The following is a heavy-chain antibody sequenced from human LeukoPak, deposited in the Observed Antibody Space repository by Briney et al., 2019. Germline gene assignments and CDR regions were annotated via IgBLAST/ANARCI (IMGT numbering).Heavy chain of an antibody. Sequence: SETLSLTCTVSGGSISSYYWSWIRQPPGKGLEWIGYIYYSGSTNYNPSLKSRVTISVDTSKNQFSLKLSSVTAADTAVYSCASYSSGWYYFDYWGQGTLVTVSS. V-gene: IGHV4-59*01. CDR3: ASYSSGWYYFDY. D-gene: IGHD6-19*01. CDR2: IYYSGST. J-gene: IGHJ4*02. CDR1: GGSISSYY.